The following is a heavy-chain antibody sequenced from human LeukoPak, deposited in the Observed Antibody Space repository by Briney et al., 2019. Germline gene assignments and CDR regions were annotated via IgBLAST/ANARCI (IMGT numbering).Heavy chain of an antibody. D-gene: IGHD3-22*01. V-gene: IGHV3-30*18. J-gene: IGHJ5*02. CDR1: GFTFSSYG. CDR3: AKENYYDSGGPPRGANGFDP. CDR2: ISYDGSNK. Sequence: PGGSLRLSCAASGFTFSSYGMHWVRQAPGKGLEWVAVISYDGSNKYYADSVKGRFTISRDNSKNTLYLQMNSLRAEDTAVYYCAKENYYDSGGPPRGANGFDPGAREPWVTVP.